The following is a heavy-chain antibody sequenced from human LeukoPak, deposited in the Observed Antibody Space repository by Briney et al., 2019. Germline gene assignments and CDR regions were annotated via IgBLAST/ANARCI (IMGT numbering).Heavy chain of an antibody. CDR3: ARDHRRSWSKLDY. CDR1: GLYLISYG. Sequence: GGSLRLSGAASGLYLISYGMHWVRQAPGKGLEWVAVIWYDGSNKYYADSVKGRFTISRDNSKNTLYLQMNSLRAEDTAVYYCARDHRRSWSKLDYWGQGTLVTVSS. V-gene: IGHV3-33*01. CDR2: IWYDGSNK. J-gene: IGHJ4*02. D-gene: IGHD6-13*01.